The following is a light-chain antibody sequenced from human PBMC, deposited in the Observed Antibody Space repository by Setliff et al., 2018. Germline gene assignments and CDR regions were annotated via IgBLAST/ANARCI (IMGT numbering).Light chain of an antibody. J-gene: IGLJ1*01. CDR3: SAYTSSSTYV. CDR1: SSDVGAYDL. Sequence: QSVLTQPASVSGSPGQSITIPCSGTSSDVGAYDLVSWYKQHPGKAPKLIISDVSNRPSGVSNRFSGSKSGNTASLTISGLQAEDEADYYCSAYTSSSTYVFGTGTKVNVL. V-gene: IGLV2-14*03. CDR2: DVS.